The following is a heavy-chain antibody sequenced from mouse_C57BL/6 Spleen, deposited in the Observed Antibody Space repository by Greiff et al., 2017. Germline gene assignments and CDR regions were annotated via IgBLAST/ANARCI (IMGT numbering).Heavy chain of an antibody. D-gene: IGHD2-4*01. Sequence: EVQLVESGGDLVKPGGSLKLSCAASGFTFSSYGMSWVRQTPDKRLEWVATISSGGSYTYYPDSVKGRFTISRDNAKNTLYLQMSSLKSEDTAMYYCARHPEIYYDYYFDYWGQGTTLTVSS. J-gene: IGHJ2*01. CDR2: ISSGGSYT. V-gene: IGHV5-6*01. CDR1: GFTFSSYG. CDR3: ARHPEIYYDYYFDY.